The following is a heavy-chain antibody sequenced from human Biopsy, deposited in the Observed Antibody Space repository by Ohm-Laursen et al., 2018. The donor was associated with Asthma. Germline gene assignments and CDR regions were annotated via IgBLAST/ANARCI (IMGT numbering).Heavy chain of an antibody. V-gene: IGHV3-30*04. CDR3: AKDTEGRYDFWSGLSYNYYGMDV. CDR1: GFTFSSYA. D-gene: IGHD3-3*01. CDR2: ISYDGSNK. J-gene: IGHJ6*02. Sequence: SLRLPCTASGFTFSSYAMHWVRQAPGKGLEWVAVISYDGSNKYYADSVKGRFTISRDNSKNTLYLQMNSLRAEDTAVYYCAKDTEGRYDFWSGLSYNYYGMDVWGQGTTVTVSS.